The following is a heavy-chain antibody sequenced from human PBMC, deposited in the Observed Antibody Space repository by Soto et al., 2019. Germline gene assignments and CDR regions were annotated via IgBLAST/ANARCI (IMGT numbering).Heavy chain of an antibody. D-gene: IGHD3-3*01. Sequence: QVQLVESGGGVVQPGRSLRLSCAASGFTFSSYGMHWVRQAPGKGLEWVAVISYDGSNKYYADSVKGRFTISRDNSKNTLYLQMNSLRAEDTAVYYCAKNSMYYDFSYYYGMDVWGQGTTVTVSS. CDR2: ISYDGSNK. J-gene: IGHJ6*02. V-gene: IGHV3-30*18. CDR1: GFTFSSYG. CDR3: AKNSMYYDFSYYYGMDV.